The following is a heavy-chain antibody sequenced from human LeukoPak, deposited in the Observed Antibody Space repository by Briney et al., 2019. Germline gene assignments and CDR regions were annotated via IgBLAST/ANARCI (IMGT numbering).Heavy chain of an antibody. J-gene: IGHJ4*02. CDR1: GFTFSSYA. D-gene: IGHD6-19*01. V-gene: IGHV3-23*01. CDR3: AKGVSGWYIFDY. CDR2: ISGSVGST. Sequence: GGSLRLSCAASGFTFSSYAMSCVRQAPGKGLEWVSAISGSVGSTDYAASVKGRFTISRDYSKNTLYLQMNRLRAEDTAVYYCAKGVSGWYIFDYWGQGTLVTVS.